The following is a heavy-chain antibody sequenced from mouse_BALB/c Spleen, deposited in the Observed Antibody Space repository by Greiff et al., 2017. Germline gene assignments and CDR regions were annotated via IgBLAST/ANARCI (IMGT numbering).Heavy chain of an antibody. Sequence: EVKLVESGAELVKPGASVKLSCTASGFNIKDTYMHWVKQRPEQGLEWIGVINPGSGGTNYNEKFKGKATLTVDKSSSTAYMQLSSLTSEDSAVYYCARLGGEGFAYWGQGTLVTVSA. CDR2: INPGSGGT. CDR3: ARLGGEGFAY. V-gene: IGHV14-3*02. J-gene: IGHJ3*01. CDR1: GFNIKDTY.